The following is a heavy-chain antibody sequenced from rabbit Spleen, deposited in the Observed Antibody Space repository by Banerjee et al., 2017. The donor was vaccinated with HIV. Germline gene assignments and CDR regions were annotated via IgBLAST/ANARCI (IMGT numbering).Heavy chain of an antibody. D-gene: IGHD6-1*01. J-gene: IGHJ4*01. CDR1: GFTLSSYY. CDR2: IVPIFGVT. Sequence: QLEESAGGLVQPGGSLKLSCKASGFTLSSYYMNWVRQAPGKGLEWIGYIVPIFGVTYYANWVNGRFTISSHNAQNTLYLELNSLTVADTATYFCVREAGYGGYGDANLWGPGTLVTVS. V-gene: IGHV1S7*01. CDR3: VREAGYGGYGDANL.